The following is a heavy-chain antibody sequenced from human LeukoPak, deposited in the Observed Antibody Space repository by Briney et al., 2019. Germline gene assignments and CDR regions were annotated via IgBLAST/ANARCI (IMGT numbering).Heavy chain of an antibody. CDR1: GYTFSNYY. D-gene: IGHD1-14*01. J-gene: IGHJ4*02. Sequence: GASVKVSCKASGYTFSNYYMHWVRQAPGQGLEWMGWINPDSGGTNYAQKFQGRVTMTRDTSISTAYMELSSLRSEDTAVYYCARDYIEPFDYWGQGTLVTVSS. V-gene: IGHV1-2*02. CDR3: ARDYIEPFDY. CDR2: INPDSGGT.